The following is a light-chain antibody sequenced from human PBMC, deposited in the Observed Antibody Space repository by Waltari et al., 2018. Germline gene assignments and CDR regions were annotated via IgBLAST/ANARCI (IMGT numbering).Light chain of an antibody. CDR1: KIEQKR. J-gene: IGLJ1*01. Sequence: SYVLTQPPSVAVAPGKTARITCGGNKIEQKRVHWYQHKPGPAPSLVISYDSDRPSGTPERFSGSNSGNTATLTISRVEAGDEADYYCQVWDANTDPGVFGTGTEVTVL. CDR2: YDS. CDR3: QVWDANTDPGV. V-gene: IGLV3-21*04.